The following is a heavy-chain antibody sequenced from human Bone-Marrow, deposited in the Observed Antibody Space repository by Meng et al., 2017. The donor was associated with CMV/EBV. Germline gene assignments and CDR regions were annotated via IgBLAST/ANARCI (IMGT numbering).Heavy chain of an antibody. J-gene: IGHJ3*02. Sequence: SVKVSCKASGGTFSSYTISWVRQAPGQGLEWMGGIIPIFGTANYAQKFQGRVTITTDESTSTAYMELTSLRSEDTAVYYCARAHWVRGVIISDAFDIWGQGTMVTVSS. CDR1: GGTFSSYT. CDR3: ARAHWVRGVIISDAFDI. CDR2: IIPIFGTA. D-gene: IGHD3-10*01. V-gene: IGHV1-69*05.